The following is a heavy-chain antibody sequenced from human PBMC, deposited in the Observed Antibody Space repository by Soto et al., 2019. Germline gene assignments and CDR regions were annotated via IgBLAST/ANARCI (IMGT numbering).Heavy chain of an antibody. CDR1: GFTVSSNY. J-gene: IGHJ3*02. CDR2: IYSGGST. CDR3: ARSYDSSGYYYGDAFDI. Sequence: EVQLVESGGGLVQPGGSLRLSCAASGFTVSSNYMSWVRQAPGKGLEWVSVIYSGGSTYYADSVKGRFTISRDNSKNTLYLQMNSLRAEDTAVYYCARSYDSSGYYYGDAFDIWGQGTMVTVSS. D-gene: IGHD3-22*01. V-gene: IGHV3-66*01.